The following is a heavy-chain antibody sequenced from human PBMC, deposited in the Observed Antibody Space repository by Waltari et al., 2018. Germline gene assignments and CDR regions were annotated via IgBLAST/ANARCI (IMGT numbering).Heavy chain of an antibody. V-gene: IGHV1-2*02. CDR3: AWSLYPRTPDAFDI. D-gene: IGHD2-8*01. CDR2: INPNSGAT. CDR1: GYTFTGYY. Sequence: QVQLVQSGAEVKKPGASVKVSCKASGYTFTGYYLHWVRQAPGHGLEWMGWINPNSGATNYAQKFQGRVTMTRDTSISAAYMELSRLRSDDTAVYYCAWSLYPRTPDAFDIWGQGTMVTVSS. J-gene: IGHJ3*02.